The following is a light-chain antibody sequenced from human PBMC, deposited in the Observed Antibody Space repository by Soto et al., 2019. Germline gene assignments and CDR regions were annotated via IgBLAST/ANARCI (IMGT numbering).Light chain of an antibody. Sequence: QAVVTQEPSLTVSPGGTVTLTCASSTGAVTSGHYPYWFQQKPGQAPRTLIYDTSNKHSWTPARFSGSLLGGKPALTLSGEQPADEAEYFCLLSYGGARRVFGGGTKLTVL. CDR3: LLSYGGARRV. V-gene: IGLV7-46*01. J-gene: IGLJ2*01. CDR2: DTS. CDR1: TGAVTSGHY.